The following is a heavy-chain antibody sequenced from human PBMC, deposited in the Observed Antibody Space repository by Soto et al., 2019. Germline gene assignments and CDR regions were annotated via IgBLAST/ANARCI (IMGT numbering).Heavy chain of an antibody. Sequence: ASVKVSCKASGYTFTSYDINWVRQATGQGLEWMGWMNPNSGNTGYAQKFQGRVTMTRNTSISTAYMGLSSLRSEDTAVYYCARAGYYYDSSGYYSYDYWGQGTLVTVSS. J-gene: IGHJ4*02. V-gene: IGHV1-8*01. CDR1: GYTFTSYD. D-gene: IGHD3-22*01. CDR2: MNPNSGNT. CDR3: ARAGYYYDSSGYYSYDY.